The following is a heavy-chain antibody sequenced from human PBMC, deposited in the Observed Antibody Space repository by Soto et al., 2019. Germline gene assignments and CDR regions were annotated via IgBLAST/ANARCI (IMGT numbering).Heavy chain of an antibody. CDR3: AKATIRFLDTYGMDV. CDR2: IGGSGAST. D-gene: IGHD3-3*01. CDR1: GFTFSSYA. V-gene: IGHV3-23*01. Sequence: PGGSLRLSCAASGFTFSSYAMSWVRQGPGKGLEWVSAIGGSGASTFYTDSVKGRFTVSRDNSKNTLYLQMNSLRAEDTAVYYCAKATIRFLDTYGMDVWGQGTTVTVSS. J-gene: IGHJ6*02.